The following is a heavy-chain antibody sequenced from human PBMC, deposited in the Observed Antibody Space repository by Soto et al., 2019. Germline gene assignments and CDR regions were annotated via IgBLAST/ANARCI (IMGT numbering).Heavy chain of an antibody. CDR1: GGSISSGGYY. Sequence: SETLSLTCTVSGGSISSGGYYWSWIRQHPGKGLEWIGYIYYSGSTYYNPSLKSRVTISVDTSKNQFSLKLSSVTAADTAVYYCAREPAAVPAKQSGMDVWGQGTTVTVSS. CDR3: AREPAAVPAKQSGMDV. D-gene: IGHD2-2*01. J-gene: IGHJ6*02. CDR2: IYYSGST. V-gene: IGHV4-31*03.